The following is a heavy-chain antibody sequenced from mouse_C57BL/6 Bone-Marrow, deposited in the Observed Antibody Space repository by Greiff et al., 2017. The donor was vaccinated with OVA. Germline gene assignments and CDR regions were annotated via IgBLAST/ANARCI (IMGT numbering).Heavy chain of an antibody. J-gene: IGHJ3*01. Sequence: EVQLMESGGGLVQPGESLKLSCESNEYEFPSHDMSWVRKTPEKRLELVAAINSDGGSTYYPDTMERRFIISRDNTKTTLYLQMSSLRSEDTALDYCAIMVPAWFAYWGQGTLVTVSA. CDR1: EYEFPSHD. CDR2: INSDGGST. D-gene: IGHD1-1*02. CDR3: AIMVPAWFAY. V-gene: IGHV5-2*01.